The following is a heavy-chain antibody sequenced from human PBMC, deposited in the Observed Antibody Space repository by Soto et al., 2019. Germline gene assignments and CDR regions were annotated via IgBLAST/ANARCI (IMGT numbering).Heavy chain of an antibody. Sequence: SETLSLTCTVSGGSISSGGYYWSWIRQHPGKGLEWIGYIYYSGSTYYNPSLKSRVTISVDTSKNQFSLKLSSVTAADTAVYYCARRRYDSSGYYFDYWGQGTRVTVSS. D-gene: IGHD3-22*01. V-gene: IGHV4-31*03. CDR2: IYYSGST. J-gene: IGHJ4*02. CDR3: ARRRYDSSGYYFDY. CDR1: GGSISSGGYY.